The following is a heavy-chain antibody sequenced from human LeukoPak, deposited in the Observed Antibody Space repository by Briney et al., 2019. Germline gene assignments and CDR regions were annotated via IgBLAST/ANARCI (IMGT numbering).Heavy chain of an antibody. D-gene: IGHD3-10*01. CDR2: ISGSSGGT. J-gene: IGHJ4*02. CDR1: GFIFSNYA. Sequence: GGSLRLSCAASGFIFSNYAMSWVRQAPGKGLEWVSTISGSSGGTYYANSVKGRFTISRDNSKNTLSLQMNSLRAEDTAVYYCAKGGESGNYYNALDYWGQGTLVTVSS. CDR3: AKGGESGNYYNALDY. V-gene: IGHV3-23*01.